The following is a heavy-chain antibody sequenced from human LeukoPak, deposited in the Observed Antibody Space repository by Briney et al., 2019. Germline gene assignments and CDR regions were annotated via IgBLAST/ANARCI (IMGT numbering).Heavy chain of an antibody. CDR2: ISGSGGST. D-gene: IGHD3-9*01. CDR3: AKFRQGILTGYSDY. V-gene: IGHV3-23*01. J-gene: IGHJ4*02. CDR1: GFTFSSYA. Sequence: GGSLRLSCAASGFTFSSYAMSGVRQAPGKGLEWVSAISGSGGSTYYADSVKGRFTISRDNSKNTLYLQMNSLRAEDTAVYYCAKFRQGILTGYSDYWGQGTLVTVSS.